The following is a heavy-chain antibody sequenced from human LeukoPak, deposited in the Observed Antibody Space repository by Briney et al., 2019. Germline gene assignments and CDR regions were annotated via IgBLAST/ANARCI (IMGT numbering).Heavy chain of an antibody. J-gene: IGHJ4*02. D-gene: IGHD6-19*01. CDR3: AREGFAVAGTYFDY. CDR2: MYYSGST. V-gene: IGHV4-61*08. CDR1: GGSVTSGAYY. Sequence: SETLSLTCTVSGGSVTSGAYYWSWIRQPPGKGLEWIGYMYYSGSTNYKSSLKSRASISVDTSKNQFSLRLNSVTAADTAVYYCAREGFAVAGTYFDYWGQGTLVTVSS.